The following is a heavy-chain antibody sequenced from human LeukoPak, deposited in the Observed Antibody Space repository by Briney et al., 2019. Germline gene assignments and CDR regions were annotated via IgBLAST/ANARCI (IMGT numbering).Heavy chain of an antibody. Sequence: SETLSLTCTVSGGSISSYYRSWIRQPPGKGLEWIGYIYYSGSTNYNPSLKSRVTISVDASKNQFSLKLSSVTAADTAVYYCARHPGYCSSTSCYGSPFDIWGQGTMVTVSS. J-gene: IGHJ3*02. CDR1: GGSISSYY. CDR3: ARHPGYCSSTSCYGSPFDI. CDR2: IYYSGST. V-gene: IGHV4-59*08. D-gene: IGHD2-2*01.